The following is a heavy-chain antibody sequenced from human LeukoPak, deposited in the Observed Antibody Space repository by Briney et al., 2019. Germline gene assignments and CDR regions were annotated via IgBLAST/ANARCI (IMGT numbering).Heavy chain of an antibody. CDR3: ARESSGNYYNPLGYMDV. D-gene: IGHD3-10*01. CDR1: GGSISIYY. J-gene: IGHJ6*03. CDR2: IFTTGIH. Sequence: PSETLSLTCTVSGGSISIYYWNWIRQPAGKGLEWMWRIFTTGIHNYDPSLRIRVTMSVDPSKNHFSLNLSSVTAADTAVYYCARESSGNYYNPLGYMDVWGKGTTVTVSS. V-gene: IGHV4-4*07.